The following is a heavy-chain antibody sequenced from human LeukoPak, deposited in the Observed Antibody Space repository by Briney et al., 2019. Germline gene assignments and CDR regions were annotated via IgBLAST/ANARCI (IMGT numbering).Heavy chain of an antibody. V-gene: IGHV3-23*01. Sequence: GGSLRLSCAASGFTFSNYAMSWVRQAPGKGLEWVSAITGSGDTTYYAHPVKGRFTISRDNAKNSLYLQMNSLRAEDTAVYYCARDYYDSSGYYYFDYWGQGTLVTVSS. CDR2: ITGSGDTT. D-gene: IGHD3-22*01. CDR1: GFTFSNYA. CDR3: ARDYYDSSGYYYFDY. J-gene: IGHJ4*02.